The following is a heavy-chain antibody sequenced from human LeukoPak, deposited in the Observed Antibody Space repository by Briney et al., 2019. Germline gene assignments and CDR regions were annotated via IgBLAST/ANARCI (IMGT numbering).Heavy chain of an antibody. Sequence: SETLSLTCAVYGGSFSGYYWSWIRQPPGKGLEWIGEINHSGSTNHNPSLKSRVTISVDTSKNQFSLKLSSVTAADTAVYYCYGLWFGELLFDYWGQGTLVTVSS. D-gene: IGHD3-10*01. CDR1: GGSFSGYY. J-gene: IGHJ4*02. CDR3: YGLWFGELLFDY. V-gene: IGHV4-34*01. CDR2: INHSGST.